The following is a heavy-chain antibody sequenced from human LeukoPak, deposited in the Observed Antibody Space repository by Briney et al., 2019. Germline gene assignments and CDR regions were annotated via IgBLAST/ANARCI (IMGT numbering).Heavy chain of an antibody. D-gene: IGHD3-10*01. CDR1: GDSIRSYG. V-gene: IGHV1-18*01. CDR3: ARSRVRGSPHPNAFDI. J-gene: IGHJ3*02. CDR2: ISDYDGNK. Sequence: ASVKVSCKASGDSIRSYGITWVRQAPGQGLEWMGWISDYDGNKNYAQNVQGRVTMTTDTSTSTAYMEPRSLRSDDTAVYYCARSRVRGSPHPNAFDIWGQGTKVTVSS.